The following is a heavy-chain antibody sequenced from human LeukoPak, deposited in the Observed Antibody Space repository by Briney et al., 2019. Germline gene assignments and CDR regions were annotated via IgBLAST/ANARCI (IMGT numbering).Heavy chain of an antibody. D-gene: IGHD3-9*01. CDR2: FDPEDGET. J-gene: IGHJ4*02. CDR1: GYTLTELS. V-gene: IGHV1-24*01. CDR3: ATRYRYFGWGDY. Sequence: ASVKVSCKVSGYTLTELSMHWVRQAPGKGLEWMGSFDPEDGETIYAQKFQGRVTMTEDTSTDTAYMELSSLRSEDTAVYYCATRYRYFGWGDYWGQGTLVTVSS.